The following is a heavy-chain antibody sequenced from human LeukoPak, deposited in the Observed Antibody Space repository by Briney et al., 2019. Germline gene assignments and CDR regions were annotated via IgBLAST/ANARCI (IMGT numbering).Heavy chain of an antibody. CDR3: ARAGQRIAAAGYFQH. Sequence: GGSLRLSCEASGFVFSNYWMSWLRQAPGKGLEWVANIKEDGSDKYYADSVEGRFTISRDNVENSLYLQMNSLRAEDTAVYYCARAGQRIAAAGYFQHWGQGTLVTVSS. J-gene: IGHJ1*01. V-gene: IGHV3-7*01. CDR2: IKEDGSDK. D-gene: IGHD6-13*01. CDR1: GFVFSNYW.